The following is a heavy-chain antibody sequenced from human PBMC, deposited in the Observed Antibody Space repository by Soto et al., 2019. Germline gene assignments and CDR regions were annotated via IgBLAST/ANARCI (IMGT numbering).Heavy chain of an antibody. CDR3: ARCPFAYYYGMDV. CDR2: ISSSSSYI. V-gene: IGHV3-21*04. CDR1: GFTFSSYS. Sequence: PGGSLRLSCAASGFTFSSYSMNWVRQAPGKGLEWVSSISSSSSYIYYADSVKGRFTISRDNAKDSLYLQMNSLRAEDTAVYYCARCPFAYYYGMDVWGQGTTVTVSS. J-gene: IGHJ6*02.